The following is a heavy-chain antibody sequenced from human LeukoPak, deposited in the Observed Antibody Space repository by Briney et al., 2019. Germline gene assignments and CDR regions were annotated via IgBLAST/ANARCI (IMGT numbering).Heavy chain of an antibody. CDR3: AKIHRGSTAPEDY. J-gene: IGHJ4*02. CDR2: ISGSGGST. CDR1: GFTFSSYA. V-gene: IGHV3-23*01. D-gene: IGHD5/OR15-5a*01. Sequence: PGGSLRLSCAASGFTFSSYAMSWVRQAPGKGLEWVSAISGSGGSTYYADSVRGRFTISRDNSKNTLYLQMNSLRAEDTAVYYCAKIHRGSTAPEDYWGQGTLVTVSS.